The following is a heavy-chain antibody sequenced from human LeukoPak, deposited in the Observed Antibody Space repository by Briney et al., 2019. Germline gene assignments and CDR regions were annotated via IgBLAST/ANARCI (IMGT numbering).Heavy chain of an antibody. CDR3: AREGACGGDWRCAFDI. Sequence: GASVKVSCKASGYTFTSYGISWVRQAPGQGLEWMGWISAYNGNTNYAQKLQGRVTMTTDTSTSTAYMELRSLRSDDTAVYYCAREGACGGDWRCAFDIWGQGTMVTVSS. CDR2: ISAYNGNT. V-gene: IGHV1-18*01. J-gene: IGHJ3*02. CDR1: GYTFTSYG. D-gene: IGHD2-21*02.